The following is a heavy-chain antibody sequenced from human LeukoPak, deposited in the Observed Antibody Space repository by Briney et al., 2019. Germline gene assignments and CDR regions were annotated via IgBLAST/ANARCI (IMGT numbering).Heavy chain of an antibody. CDR3: ARGLVDSSGWYNWFDP. J-gene: IGHJ5*02. Sequence: SQTLSLTCTVSGGSISSGSYYWSWIRQPAGKGLELIGRIFTSGRTNYNPSLKSRVTISLDTSKNQFSLKLSSVTAADTAVYYCARGLVDSSGWYNWFDPWGQGTLVTVSS. CDR1: GGSISSGSYY. D-gene: IGHD6-19*01. V-gene: IGHV4-61*02. CDR2: IFTSGRT.